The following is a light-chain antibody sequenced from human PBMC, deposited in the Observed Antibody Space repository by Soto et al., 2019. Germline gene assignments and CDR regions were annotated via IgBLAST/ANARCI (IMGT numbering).Light chain of an antibody. CDR3: PPLNSYPYT. CDR2: GAS. J-gene: IGKJ2*01. CDR1: QDITNF. V-gene: IGKV1-9*01. Sequence: DIQLTQSPSFLSASVGDRVTITCRASQDITNFLAWYQQKPGKAPELLIYGASTLHSGVPPRFRGSGSGTEFTLTIIRLQPEDFATYQCPPLNSYPYTFGHRTQVDLK.